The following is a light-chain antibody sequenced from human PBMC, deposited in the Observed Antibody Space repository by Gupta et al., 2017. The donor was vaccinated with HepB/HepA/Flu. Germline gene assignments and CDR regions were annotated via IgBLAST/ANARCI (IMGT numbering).Light chain of an antibody. CDR1: QSVSNN. CDR2: DAS. Sequence: IVLTQSPDTLSLSPGERATLSCRASQSVSNNLAWYQQKPGQAPRLLIYDASSRATGIPARFSGSVSWTDFALTISSLETEDFAVYYCQQRSNWPRTFGGGTNVEIK. V-gene: IGKV3-11*01. CDR3: QQRSNWPRT. J-gene: IGKJ4*01.